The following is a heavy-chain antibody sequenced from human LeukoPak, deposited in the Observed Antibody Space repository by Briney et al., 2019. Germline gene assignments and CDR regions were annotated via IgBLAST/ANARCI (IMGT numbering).Heavy chain of an antibody. J-gene: IGHJ4*02. CDR3: ARPVEYNSGWDNFDY. Sequence: TGGPLRLSCAASGFTFSSYWMNWVRQAPGKGLEWVANIKQDGSEKYYVDSVKGRFTISRDNAKNSLYLQMNSLRAEDTAVYYCARPVEYNSGWDNFDYWGQGTLVTVSS. CDR1: GFTFSSYW. D-gene: IGHD6-19*01. V-gene: IGHV3-7*01. CDR2: IKQDGSEK.